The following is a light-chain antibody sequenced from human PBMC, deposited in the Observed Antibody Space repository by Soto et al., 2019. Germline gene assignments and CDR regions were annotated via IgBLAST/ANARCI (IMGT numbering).Light chain of an antibody. J-gene: IGKJ4*01. Sequence: EIVLTQSPATLSLSPGERATLSCRASQSVSSYLAWYQQKPGQAPRLLIYDASNRATGIPARFSGSGSGTDFTLTISSLEPDDFAVYYCQQRSDWPSTFGGGTKAQIK. V-gene: IGKV3-11*01. CDR3: QQRSDWPST. CDR1: QSVSSY. CDR2: DAS.